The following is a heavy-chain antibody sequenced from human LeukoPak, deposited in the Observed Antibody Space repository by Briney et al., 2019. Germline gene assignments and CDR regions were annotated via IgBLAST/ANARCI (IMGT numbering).Heavy chain of an antibody. Sequence: GGSLRLSCVASGFTFSSCSMNWVRQAPAKGLEWVSSISASRNYIYYADSLKGRFTISRDNAKKSVYPKMNSLAADDTAVYYCARGHYSNNWFDSWGQGTLVTVSS. CDR3: ARGHYSNNWFDS. CDR1: GFTFSSCS. V-gene: IGHV3-21*01. J-gene: IGHJ5*01. D-gene: IGHD4-11*01. CDR2: ISASRNYI.